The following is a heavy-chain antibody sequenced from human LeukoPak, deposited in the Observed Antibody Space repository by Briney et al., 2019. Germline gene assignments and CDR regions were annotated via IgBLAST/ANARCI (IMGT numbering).Heavy chain of an antibody. J-gene: IGHJ4*02. CDR1: GYTFTSYY. CDR2: INPSGGST. D-gene: IGHD2-15*01. CDR3: AREWYCSGGSCYYFDY. V-gene: IGHV1-46*01. Sequence: ASVKVSCKASGYTFTSYYMHWVRQAPGQGLEWMGIINPSGGSTSYAQKFQGRVTMTRDTSTSTVYMELSSLRSEDTAVYYCAREWYCSGGSCYYFDYWGQGTLVTVSS.